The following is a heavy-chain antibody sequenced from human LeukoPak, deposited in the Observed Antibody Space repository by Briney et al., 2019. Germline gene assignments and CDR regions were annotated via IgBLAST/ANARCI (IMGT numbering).Heavy chain of an antibody. CDR1: GGSFSGYY. CDR3: ARGRVRYCSGGSCYPLDY. D-gene: IGHD2-15*01. J-gene: IGHJ4*02. CDR2: INHSGST. V-gene: IGHV4-34*01. Sequence: SETLSLTCAVYGGSFSGYYWSWIRQPPGKGLEWSGEINHSGSTNYNPSLKSRVTISVDTSKNQFSLKLSSVTAADTAVYYCARGRVRYCSGGSCYPLDYWGQGTLVTVSS.